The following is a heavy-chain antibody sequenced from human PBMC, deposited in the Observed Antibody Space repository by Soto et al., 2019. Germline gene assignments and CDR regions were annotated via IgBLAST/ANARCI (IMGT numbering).Heavy chain of an antibody. CDR1: GYSFTTYW. CDR2: IYPGDSDT. J-gene: IGHJ3*02. D-gene: IGHD3-9*01. V-gene: IGHV5-51*01. Sequence: GESLKISCKASGYSFTTYWIGWVRQMPGKGLEWMGIIYPGDSDTRYSPSFQGQVTISDDKSVSTAYLRWSSLKASDTAMYYCARAYNHVAWFPEAFDIWGQGTMVTVSS. CDR3: ARAYNHVAWFPEAFDI.